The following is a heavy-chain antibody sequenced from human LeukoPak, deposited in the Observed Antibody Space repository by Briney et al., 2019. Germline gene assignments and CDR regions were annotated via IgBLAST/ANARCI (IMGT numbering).Heavy chain of an antibody. D-gene: IGHD3-16*01. CDR1: GFTFSSYG. CDR2: ISGSGGST. V-gene: IGHV3-23*01. J-gene: IGHJ4*02. Sequence: GGSLRLSCIASGFTFSSYGMSWVRQAPGKGLEWVSAISGSGGSTYYADSVKGRFTISRDNSKNTLYLQMNSLRAEDMAVYYCAKDGGQGADYWGQGTLVTVSS. CDR3: AKDGGQGADY.